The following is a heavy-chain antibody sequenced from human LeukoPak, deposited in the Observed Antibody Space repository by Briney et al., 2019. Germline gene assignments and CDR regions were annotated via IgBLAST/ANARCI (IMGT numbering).Heavy chain of an antibody. CDR2: IIPIFGTA. J-gene: IGHJ4*02. D-gene: IGHD3-10*01. Sequence: ASVKVSCKASGGTFSSYAISWVRQAPGQGLEWMGGIIPIFGTANYAQKFQGRVTITADKSTSTAYMELSSLRSEDTAVYYCARGYYGSGSYHVELGYWGQGTLVTVSS. CDR3: ARGYYGSGSYHVELGY. V-gene: IGHV1-69*06. CDR1: GGTFSSYA.